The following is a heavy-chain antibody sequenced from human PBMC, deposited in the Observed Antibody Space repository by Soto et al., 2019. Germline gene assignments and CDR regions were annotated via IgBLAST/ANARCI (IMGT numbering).Heavy chain of an antibody. CDR3: ARDLNYGVSTVYYDVFDT. D-gene: IGHD4-17*01. CDR1: GFTFSTSW. Sequence: VQLVESGGGLVQPGGSLRLSCLASGFTFSTSWMTWVRQAPGKGLEWVANMKGDGSKEKYVDSVKGRFTISRDNAKNSLFLQMNSLRDEDTALYYCARDLNYGVSTVYYDVFDTWGQGTMVTVSP. J-gene: IGHJ3*02. CDR2: MKGDGSKE. V-gene: IGHV3-7*01.